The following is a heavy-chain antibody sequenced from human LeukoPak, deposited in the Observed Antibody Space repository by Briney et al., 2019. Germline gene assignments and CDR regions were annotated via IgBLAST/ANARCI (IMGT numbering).Heavy chain of an antibody. Sequence: GGSLRLSCAASGFTFSDHYIDWVRQAPGKGLEWVGRIRNKANSYTTEYAASVKGRFIISRDDSKNSLYLRMNSLKTEDTAVYYCARVGIVGATGYFDNWGQGTLVTASS. V-gene: IGHV3-72*01. D-gene: IGHD1-26*01. CDR3: ARVGIVGATGYFDN. CDR2: IRNKANSYTT. J-gene: IGHJ4*02. CDR1: GFTFSDHY.